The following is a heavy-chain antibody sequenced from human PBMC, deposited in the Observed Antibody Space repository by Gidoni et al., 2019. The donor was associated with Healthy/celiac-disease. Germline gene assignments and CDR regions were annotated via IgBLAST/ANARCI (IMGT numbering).Heavy chain of an antibody. D-gene: IGHD2-8*02. CDR2: INHSGST. J-gene: IGHJ4*02. V-gene: IGHV4-34*01. CDR3: ARRVPPNSWSPADY. CDR1: GGSFSGYY. Sequence: QVQLQQWGAGLLKPSETLSLTCAVYGGSFSGYYWSWIRQPPGKGLEWIGEINHSGSTNYNPSLKSRVTISVDTPKNQFSLKLSSVTAADTAVYYCARRVPPNSWSPADYWGQGTLVTVSS.